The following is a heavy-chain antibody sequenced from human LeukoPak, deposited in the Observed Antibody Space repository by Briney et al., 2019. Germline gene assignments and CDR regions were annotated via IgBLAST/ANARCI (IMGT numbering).Heavy chain of an antibody. CDR1: GGTFSSYA. CDR3: ARVHLGYDSSVQWYFDL. V-gene: IGHV1-69*05. CDR2: IIPIFGTA. J-gene: IGHJ2*01. D-gene: IGHD3-22*01. Sequence: SVKVSCKXSGGTFSSYAISWVRQAPGQGLEGMGGIIPIFGTANYAQKFQGRVTITTDESTSTAYMELSSLRSEDTAVYYCARVHLGYDSSVQWYFDLWGRGTLVTVSS.